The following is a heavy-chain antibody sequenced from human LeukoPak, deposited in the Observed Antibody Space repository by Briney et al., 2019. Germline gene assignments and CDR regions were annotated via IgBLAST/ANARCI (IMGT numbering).Heavy chain of an antibody. Sequence: PSETLSLTCTVSGGSISSGSYYWSWIRQPAGKGLEWIGRIYTSGSTNYNPSLKSRVTISVDTSKNQFSLKLSSVTAADTAVYYCARDGSYYPDDAFDIWGQGTMVTVSS. CDR1: GGSISSGSYY. V-gene: IGHV4-61*02. CDR2: IYTSGST. CDR3: ARDGSYYPDDAFDI. D-gene: IGHD1-26*01. J-gene: IGHJ3*02.